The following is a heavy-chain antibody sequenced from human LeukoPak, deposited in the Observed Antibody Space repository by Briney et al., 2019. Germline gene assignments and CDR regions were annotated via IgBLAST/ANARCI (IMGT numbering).Heavy chain of an antibody. CDR3: ARAGGSGLIDY. J-gene: IGHJ4*02. CDR1: GGSISSYY. CDR2: IYYSGST. V-gene: IGHV4-59*12. Sequence: SETLSLTCTVSGGSISSYYWSWIRQPPGKGLEWIGYIYYSGSTNYSPSLKSRVTISINTSKNQFSLKLTSVTAADTAVYYCARAGGSGLIDYWGQGTLVTVSS. D-gene: IGHD6-19*01.